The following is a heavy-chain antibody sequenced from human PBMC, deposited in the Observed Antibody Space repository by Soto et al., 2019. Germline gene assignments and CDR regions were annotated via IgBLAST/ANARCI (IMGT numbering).Heavy chain of an antibody. D-gene: IGHD4-17*01. J-gene: IGHJ5*02. CDR3: ASDAEGLYGDYGDWFDP. Sequence: GGSLRLSCAASGFTFSSYAMSWVRQAPGKGLEWVSAISGSGGSTYYADSVKGRFTISRDNSKNTLYLQMNSLRAEDTAVYYCASDAEGLYGDYGDWFDPWGQGTLVTVSS. CDR2: ISGSGGST. CDR1: GFTFSSYA. V-gene: IGHV3-23*01.